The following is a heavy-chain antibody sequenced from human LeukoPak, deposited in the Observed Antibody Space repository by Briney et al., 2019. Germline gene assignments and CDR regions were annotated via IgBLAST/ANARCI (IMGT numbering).Heavy chain of an antibody. D-gene: IGHD3-10*01. V-gene: IGHV4-61*02. J-gene: IGHJ5*01. CDR3: ATDGMVRGPDAWFDS. CDR2: IYTRGST. Sequence: SETLSLTCNVSGGSISSGRYYWSWIRQPAGKGLERIGRIYTRGSTNYNPSLKSRVTMSVDTSKNQFSLKLSSVTAADTAVYYCATDGMVRGPDAWFDSWGQGTLVTVSS. CDR1: GGSISSGRYY.